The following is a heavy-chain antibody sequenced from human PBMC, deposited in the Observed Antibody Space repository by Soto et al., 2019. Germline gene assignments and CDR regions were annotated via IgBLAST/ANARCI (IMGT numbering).Heavy chain of an antibody. Sequence: GGSLRLSCTASGFTFGDYAMSWFRQAPGKGLEWVGFIRSKAYGGTTEYAASVKGRFTISRDDSKSIAYLQMNSLKTEETAVYYCTRETRAKRDYYDNGMTADYWGQGTLVTVSS. CDR2: IRSKAYGGTT. CDR3: TRETRAKRDYYDNGMTADY. V-gene: IGHV3-49*03. CDR1: GFTFGDYA. J-gene: IGHJ4*02. D-gene: IGHD3-22*01.